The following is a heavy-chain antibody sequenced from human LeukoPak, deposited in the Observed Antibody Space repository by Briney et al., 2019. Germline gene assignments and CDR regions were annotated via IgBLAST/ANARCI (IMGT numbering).Heavy chain of an antibody. CDR3: ARDSSPAAVPCMDA. J-gene: IGHJ6*03. CDR2: IDDSGNT. CDR1: GGSMKRSY. Sequence: PSETLSLTCLVSGGSMKRSYWTWIRQAPGKGLEWIGNIDDSGNTNYTPSLKGRVTISLDKSKNQFSLRMTSVTAADTGLYFCARDSSPAAVPCMDAWDKGTAVTVSS. D-gene: IGHD2-2*01. V-gene: IGHV4-59*01.